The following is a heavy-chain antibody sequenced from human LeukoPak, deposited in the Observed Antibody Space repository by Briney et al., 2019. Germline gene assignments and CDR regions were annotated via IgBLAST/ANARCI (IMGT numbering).Heavy chain of an antibody. D-gene: IGHD3-3*01. J-gene: IGHJ4*02. CDR2: INPNSGGT. Sequence: ASVKVSCKASGYTFTGYYMHWVRQAPGQGLEWMGWINPNSGGTNYAQKFQGRVTMTRDTSISTAYMELNRLRSDDTAVYYCARDFGLRLLEWSPSGYFDYWGQGTLVTVSS. CDR1: GYTFTGYY. CDR3: ARDFGLRLLEWSPSGYFDY. V-gene: IGHV1-2*02.